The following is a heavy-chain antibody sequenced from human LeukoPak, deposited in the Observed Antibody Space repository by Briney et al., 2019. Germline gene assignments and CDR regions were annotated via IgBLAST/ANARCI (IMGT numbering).Heavy chain of an antibody. CDR3: ARRIYYYYYYMDV. CDR1: GGSFSGYY. Sequence: SETLSLTCAVYGGSFSGYYWSWIRQPPGKGLEWIGEINHSGSTNYNPSLKSRVTISVDTSKNQFSLKLSSVTAADTAVYYCARRIYYYYYYMDVWGKGTTVTVSS. CDR2: INHSGST. D-gene: IGHD2-21*01. J-gene: IGHJ6*03. V-gene: IGHV4-34*01.